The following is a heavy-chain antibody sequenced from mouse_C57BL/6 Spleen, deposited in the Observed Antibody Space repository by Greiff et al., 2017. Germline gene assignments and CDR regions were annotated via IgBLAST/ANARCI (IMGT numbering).Heavy chain of an antibody. CDR3: ARGFITTVVAFDY. V-gene: IGHV1-72*01. D-gene: IGHD1-1*01. Sequence: VQLQQPGAELVKPGASVKLSCKASGYTFTSYWMHWVKQRPGRGLEWIGRIDPNSGGTKYNEKFKSKATLTVDKPSSTVYMQLSSLTSEDAAVYYCARGFITTVVAFDYWGQGTTLTVSS. CDR2: IDPNSGGT. CDR1: GYTFTSYW. J-gene: IGHJ2*01.